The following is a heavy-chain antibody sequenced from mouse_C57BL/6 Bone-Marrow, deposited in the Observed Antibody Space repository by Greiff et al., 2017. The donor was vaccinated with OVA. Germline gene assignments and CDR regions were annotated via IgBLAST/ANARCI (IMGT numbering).Heavy chain of an antibody. Sequence: VQLQQPGAELVKPGASVKLSCKASGYTFTSYWMHWVKQRPEQGLEWIGRIDPEDGDTEYAPKFQGKATMTADTSSNTAYLQLSSLTSEDTAVYYCTTGWLGYYFDYWGQGTTLTVSS. CDR2: IDPEDGDT. CDR1: GYTFTSYW. V-gene: IGHV14-1*01. D-gene: IGHD1-1*02. J-gene: IGHJ2*01. CDR3: TTGWLGYYFDY.